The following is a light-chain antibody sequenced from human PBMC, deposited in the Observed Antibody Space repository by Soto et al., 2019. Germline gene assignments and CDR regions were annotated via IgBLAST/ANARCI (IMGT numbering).Light chain of an antibody. J-gene: IGLJ1*01. CDR1: SSDVGAYNY. Sequence: QSALTQPPSASGSPGQSVTISCTGTSSDVGAYNYVSWYQHRPGKAPKLMIYEVTKRPSGVPDRFSGAKSGNTASLTVSGLQAEDEADYYCTSHAGTNNFPYVFGTGTQLTVL. CDR2: EVT. V-gene: IGLV2-8*01. CDR3: TSHAGTNNFPYV.